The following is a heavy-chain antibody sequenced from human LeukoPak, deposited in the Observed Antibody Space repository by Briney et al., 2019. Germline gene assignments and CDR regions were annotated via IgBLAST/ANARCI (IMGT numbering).Heavy chain of an antibody. V-gene: IGHV3-30-3*01. Sequence: GGSLRLSCAASGFTFSSYAMHWVRQAPGKGLEWVAVISYDGSNKYYADSVKGRFTISRDNSKNTLYLQMNSLRAEDTAVYYCARGIVLLWFGEFLDYWGQGTLVTVSS. CDR2: ISYDGSNK. D-gene: IGHD3-10*01. CDR1: GFTFSSYA. CDR3: ARGIVLLWFGEFLDY. J-gene: IGHJ4*02.